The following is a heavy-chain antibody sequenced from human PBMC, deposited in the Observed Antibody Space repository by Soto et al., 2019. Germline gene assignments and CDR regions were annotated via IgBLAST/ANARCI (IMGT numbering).Heavy chain of an antibody. CDR1: GFTFSSYG. CDR3: AKKSGYSYGYFDY. V-gene: IGHV3-30*18. D-gene: IGHD5-18*01. Sequence: GGSPRLSCAASGFTFSSYGMHWVRQAPGKGLEWVAVISHDGSNKYYADSVKGRFTISRDNSKNTLYLQMNSLRAEDTAVYYCAKKSGYSYGYFDYWGQGTLVTVSS. CDR2: ISHDGSNK. J-gene: IGHJ4*02.